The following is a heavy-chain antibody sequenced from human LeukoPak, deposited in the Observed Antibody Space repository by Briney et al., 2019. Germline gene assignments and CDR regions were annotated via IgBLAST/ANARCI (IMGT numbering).Heavy chain of an antibody. Sequence: SVKVSCKASGGTFSSYTISWVRQAPGQGLEWMERIIPILGIANYAQKFQGRVTITADKSTSTAYMELSSLRSEDTAVYYCARVSDYYYMDVWGKGTTVTVSS. V-gene: IGHV1-69*02. CDR3: ARVSDYYYMDV. CDR1: GGTFSSYT. CDR2: IIPILGIA. J-gene: IGHJ6*03.